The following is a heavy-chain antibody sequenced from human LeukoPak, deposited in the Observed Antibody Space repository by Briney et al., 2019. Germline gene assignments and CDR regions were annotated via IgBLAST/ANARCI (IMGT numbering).Heavy chain of an antibody. V-gene: IGHV4-59*08. D-gene: IGHD5-12*01. CDR2: IYYSGST. J-gene: IGHJ6*03. CDR1: GGSFSGHS. CDR3: ARAIVATINYYYYYMDV. Sequence: SETLSLTCAVYGGSFSGHSWSWIRQPPGKGLEWIGYIYYSGSTNYNPSLKSRVTISVDTSKNQFSLKLSSVTAADTAVYYCARAIVATINYYYYYMDVWGKGTTVTISS.